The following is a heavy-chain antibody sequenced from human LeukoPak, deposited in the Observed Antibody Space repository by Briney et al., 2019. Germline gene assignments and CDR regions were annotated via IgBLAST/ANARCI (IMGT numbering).Heavy chain of an antibody. CDR3: ARPRSQWLGNDAFEI. V-gene: IGHV1-18*01. CDR2: ISAYTGNT. Sequence: ASVKVSCKASGYTFTSYGISWVRQAPGQGLEWMGWISAYTGNTNYAQKLRGRVTMTTDTSTSTTYMELRSLRSDDTAVYYCARPRSQWLGNDAFEIWGQGTMVTVSS. D-gene: IGHD6-19*01. J-gene: IGHJ3*02. CDR1: GYTFTSYG.